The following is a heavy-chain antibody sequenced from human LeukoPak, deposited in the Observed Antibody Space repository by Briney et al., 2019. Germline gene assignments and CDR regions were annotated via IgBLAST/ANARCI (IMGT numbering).Heavy chain of an antibody. J-gene: IGHJ4*02. V-gene: IGHV3-30*18. D-gene: IGHD3-10*01. CDR1: GFTFSSYG. Sequence: GRSLRLSCAASGFTFSSYGMHWVRQAPGKGLEWVAVISYDGSNEYYADSVRGRFTISRDNAKNTLYLQLNSLGAEDTAVYYCAKEGYYGSGSFPDHWGQGTLVTVS. CDR3: AKEGYYGSGSFPDH. CDR2: ISYDGSNE.